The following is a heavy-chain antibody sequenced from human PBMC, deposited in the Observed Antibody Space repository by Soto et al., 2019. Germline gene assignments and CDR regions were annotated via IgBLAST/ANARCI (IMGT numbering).Heavy chain of an antibody. J-gene: IGHJ6*02. CDR2: INPNSGGT. D-gene: IGHD2-2*01. V-gene: IGHV1-2*02. Sequence: ASVKVSCKASGYTFTGYYMHWVRQAPGQGLEWMGWINPNSGGTNYAQKFQGRVTMTRDTSISTAYMELSRLRSDDTAVYYCARSGRGGLPAAYYYYGMDVWGQGTTVTVSS. CDR1: GYTFTGYY. CDR3: ARSGRGGLPAAYYYYGMDV.